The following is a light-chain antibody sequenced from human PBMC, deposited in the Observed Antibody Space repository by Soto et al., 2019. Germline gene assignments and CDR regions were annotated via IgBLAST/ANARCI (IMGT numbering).Light chain of an antibody. CDR1: QSVSSSY. J-gene: IGKJ1*01. Sequence: EIVLTQSPGTLSLSPGERATLSCRASQSVSSSYLAWYQQRPGQAPRLLIYGASSRATASPDRFSCSGSGTDFTLTISRQEPEDSAVYYCQQYASSFGQGTKVEIK. CDR3: QQYASS. CDR2: GAS. V-gene: IGKV3-20*01.